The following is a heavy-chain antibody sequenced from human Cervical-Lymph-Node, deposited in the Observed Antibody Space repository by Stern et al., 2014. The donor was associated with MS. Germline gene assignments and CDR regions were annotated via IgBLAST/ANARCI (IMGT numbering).Heavy chain of an antibody. V-gene: IGHV4-31*03. CDR2: IYSSGTT. CDR1: GGSISSGGYY. CDR3: ARTVPGDRDDY. D-gene: IGHD4-17*01. J-gene: IGHJ4*02. Sequence: QVQLVESGPGLVRPSQTVSLTCTVSGGSISSGGYYWNWIRQHPGKGLEWIGFIYSSGTTSYNPSLTSRLTISVDTSQNQFSLNLSSVTAADTAGYFCARTVPGDRDDYWGQGILVTVSS.